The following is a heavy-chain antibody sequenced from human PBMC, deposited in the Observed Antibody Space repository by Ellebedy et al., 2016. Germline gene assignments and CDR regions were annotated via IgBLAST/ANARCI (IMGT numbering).Heavy chain of an antibody. Sequence: GESLKISCAASGFTFSNAWMSWVRQAPGKGLEWVGRIKSKTDGGTTDYAAPVKGRFTISRDDSKNTLYLQMNSLKTEDTAVYYCTTDRDLWDFDYWGQGTLVTVSS. CDR1: GFTFSNAW. D-gene: IGHD3-10*01. V-gene: IGHV3-15*01. J-gene: IGHJ4*02. CDR2: IKSKTDGGTT. CDR3: TTDRDLWDFDY.